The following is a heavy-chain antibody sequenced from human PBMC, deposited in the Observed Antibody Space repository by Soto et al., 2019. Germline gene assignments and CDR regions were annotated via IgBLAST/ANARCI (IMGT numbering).Heavy chain of an antibody. CDR3: AKGIAAAHDAFDI. V-gene: IGHV3-53*02. D-gene: IGHD6-13*01. Sequence: EVQLVETGGGLIQPGGSLRLSCAASGFTVSSNYVSWVRQAPGKGLEWVSVIYSGGSTYYADSVKGRFTISRDNSKNTLYLQMNSLRAEDTAVYYCAKGIAAAHDAFDIWGQGTMVTVSS. CDR1: GFTVSSNY. CDR2: IYSGGST. J-gene: IGHJ3*02.